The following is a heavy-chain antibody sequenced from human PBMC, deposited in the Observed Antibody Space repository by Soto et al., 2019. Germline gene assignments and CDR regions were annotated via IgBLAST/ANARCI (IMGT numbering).Heavy chain of an antibody. D-gene: IGHD2-15*01. J-gene: IGHJ3*02. Sequence: QVQLQESGPALVKPSQTLSLTCTVSGDSITRGTYYWSWFRQLPAEGLEWIGYIYHSGRSYYNPSLKSRATLSVDTSKNKFSLSLTSVTAADTAVYYCARGAPDSSCGIWGQGTMVTVSS. CDR2: IYHSGRS. V-gene: IGHV4-31*03. CDR1: GDSITRGTYY. CDR3: ARGAPDSSCGI.